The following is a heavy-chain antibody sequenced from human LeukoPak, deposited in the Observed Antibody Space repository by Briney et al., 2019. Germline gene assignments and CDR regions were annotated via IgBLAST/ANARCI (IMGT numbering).Heavy chain of an antibody. D-gene: IGHD4-11*01. J-gene: IGHJ6*02. CDR3: AKDPSYRGSNYGINYYGMDV. V-gene: IGHV3-30*18. Sequence: GRSLRLSCAASGFTFSSYGMHWVRQAPGKGLEWVAVISYDGSNKYYADSVKGRFTISRDNSKNTLYLQMNSLRAEDTAVYYCAKDPSYRGSNYGINYYGMDVWGQGTTVTVSS. CDR2: ISYDGSNK. CDR1: GFTFSSYG.